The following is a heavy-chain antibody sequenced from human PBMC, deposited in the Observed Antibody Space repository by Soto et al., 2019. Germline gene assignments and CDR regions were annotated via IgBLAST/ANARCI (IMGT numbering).Heavy chain of an antibody. Sequence: VESLKISCKGSGYSFTSNWIGWVRQMPWKGLEWMGIIYPGDSDTRYSPPFQGQVTISADKSISTAYLQWSRLKASDSAMYYCARMDSSALGIDYWGQGTLVTVSS. CDR1: GYSFTSNW. J-gene: IGHJ4*02. CDR2: IYPGDSDT. V-gene: IGHV5-51*01. D-gene: IGHD3-22*01. CDR3: ARMDSSALGIDY.